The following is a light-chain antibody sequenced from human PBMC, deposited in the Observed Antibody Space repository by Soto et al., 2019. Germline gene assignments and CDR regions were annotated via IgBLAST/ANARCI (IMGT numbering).Light chain of an antibody. CDR2: EVS. CDR3: FSYTSSGTYV. V-gene: IGLV2-14*01. Sequence: ALTQPASVSGSPGQSITISCTGTSSDVGNYKYVSWYQQHPGKAPKLMIYEVSNRPSRVSNRFSGSKSGNTASLTISGLQAEDETDYYCFSYTSSGTYVFGTGTKV. J-gene: IGLJ1*01. CDR1: SSDVGNYKY.